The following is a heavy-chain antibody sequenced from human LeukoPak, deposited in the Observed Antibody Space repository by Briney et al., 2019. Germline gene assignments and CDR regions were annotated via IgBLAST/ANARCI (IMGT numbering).Heavy chain of an antibody. V-gene: IGHV1-69*06. J-gene: IGHJ4*02. CDR3: ASCGDIVATACDY. CDR1: GGTFSSYA. D-gene: IGHD5-12*01. CDR2: IIPIFGTA. Sequence: SVKVSCEASGGTFSSYAISWVRQAPGQGLEWMGGIIPIFGTANYAQKFQGRVTITADKSTSTAYMELSSLRSEDTAVYYCASCGDIVATACDYWGQGTLVTVSS.